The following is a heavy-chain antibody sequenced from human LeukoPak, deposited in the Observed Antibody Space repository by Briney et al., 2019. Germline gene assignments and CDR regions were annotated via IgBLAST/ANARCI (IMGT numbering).Heavy chain of an antibody. Sequence: GGSLRLSCAASGFTFSSYAMHWVRQAPGKGLEWVAVISYDGSNKYYADSVKGRFTISRDNSKNTLYLQMNSLRAEDTAVYYCARDPPDSYSSGWLDYWGQGTLVTVSS. D-gene: IGHD6-19*01. CDR3: ARDPPDSYSSGWLDY. J-gene: IGHJ4*02. V-gene: IGHV3-30-3*01. CDR1: GFTFSSYA. CDR2: ISYDGSNK.